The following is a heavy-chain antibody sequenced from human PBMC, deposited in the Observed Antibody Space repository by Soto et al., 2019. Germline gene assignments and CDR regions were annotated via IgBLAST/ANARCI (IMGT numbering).Heavy chain of an antibody. J-gene: IGHJ4*02. CDR2: IDPDSGET. Sequence: ACVXVSFKSSFYIFTVYYLNWVLQATGRGLECVGRIDPDSGETDSSEKYYGRLTLTRDTAIDTAYMEMTRLTLDDTAIYYCARGTLDWGQGTLVTVSS. D-gene: IGHD3-3*02. CDR1: FYIFTVYY. V-gene: IGHV1-2*02. CDR3: ARGTLD.